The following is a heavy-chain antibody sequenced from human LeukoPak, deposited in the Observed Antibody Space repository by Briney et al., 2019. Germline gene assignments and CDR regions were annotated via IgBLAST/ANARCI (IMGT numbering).Heavy chain of an antibody. Sequence: GGSLRLSCAASGFTFSSYGMHWVRQAPGKGLEWVAFIRYDGSYKYYADSVKGRFTISRDNSKNTLYLQMNSPRAEDTAVYYCAKDQQQVIRFDPWGQRTLVTVSS. J-gene: IGHJ5*02. CDR3: AKDQQQVIRFDP. D-gene: IGHD6-13*01. V-gene: IGHV3-30*02. CDR2: IRYDGSYK. CDR1: GFTFSSYG.